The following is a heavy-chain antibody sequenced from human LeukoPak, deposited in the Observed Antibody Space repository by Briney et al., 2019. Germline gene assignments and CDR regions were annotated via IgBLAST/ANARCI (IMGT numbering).Heavy chain of an antibody. J-gene: IGHJ6*03. D-gene: IGHD1-14*01. CDR1: GYTFTGYY. V-gene: IGHV1-2*06. Sequence: ASVKVSCKASGYTFTGYYMHWVRQAPGQGLEWMGRINPNSGGTNYAQKFQGRVTMTRDTSISTAYLELSRLRSDDTAVYYCATAAPPGYYYYYMDVWGKGTTVTVSS. CDR3: ATAAPPGYYYYYMDV. CDR2: INPNSGGT.